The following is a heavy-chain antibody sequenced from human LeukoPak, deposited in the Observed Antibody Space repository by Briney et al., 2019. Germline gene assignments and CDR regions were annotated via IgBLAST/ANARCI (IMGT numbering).Heavy chain of an antibody. Sequence: PSETLSLTCTVSGGSISSYYWSWIRQPPGKGLEWIGYIYYSGSTNYNPSLKSRVTISVDTSKNQFSLKLSSVTAADTAVYYCAREGGYYGSGSYRRWFDPWGQGTLVTVSS. V-gene: IGHV4-59*01. CDR2: IYYSGST. CDR3: AREGGYYGSGSYRRWFDP. CDR1: GGSISSYY. D-gene: IGHD3-10*01. J-gene: IGHJ5*02.